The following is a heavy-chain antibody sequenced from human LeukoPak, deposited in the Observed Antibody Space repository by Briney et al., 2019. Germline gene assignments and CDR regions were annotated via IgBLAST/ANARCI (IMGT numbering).Heavy chain of an antibody. CDR3: ARHLGGSQYYFDC. Sequence: SETLSLTCTVSGGSISSSSYYWGWIRQPPGKGLEWIGSIYYSGSTYYNPSLKSRVTISVDTSKNQFSLKLSSVTAADTAVYYCARHLGGSQYYFDCWGQGTLVTVSS. V-gene: IGHV4-39*01. CDR2: IYYSGST. CDR1: GGSISSSSYY. D-gene: IGHD1-26*01. J-gene: IGHJ4*02.